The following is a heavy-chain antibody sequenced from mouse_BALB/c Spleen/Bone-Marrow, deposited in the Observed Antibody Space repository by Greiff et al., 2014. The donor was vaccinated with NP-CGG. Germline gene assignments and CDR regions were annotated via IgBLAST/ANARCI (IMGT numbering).Heavy chain of an antibody. D-gene: IGHD1-2*01. CDR3: ARITTATGAMDY. CDR2: IWADGST. Sequence: VQLQESGPGPVAPSQSLSITCTVSGFSLTNYGVHWVRQPPGKGLEWLGVIWADGSTNYNSALMSRLSTSKDNSKSQVFFKMNSLQTDDTAMYYCARITTATGAMDYWGQGTSVTVSS. CDR1: GFSLTNYG. V-gene: IGHV2-9*02. J-gene: IGHJ4*01.